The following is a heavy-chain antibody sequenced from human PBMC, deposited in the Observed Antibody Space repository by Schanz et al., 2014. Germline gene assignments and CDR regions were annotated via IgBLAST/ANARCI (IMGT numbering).Heavy chain of an antibody. CDR1: GFTFSTYA. D-gene: IGHD3-3*01. CDR3: ARFLARYQYYGVDV. J-gene: IGHJ6*02. CDR2: ISSSSSYI. V-gene: IGHV3-21*04. Sequence: AQLVESGGALVQPGGSLRLSCSASGFTFSTYAMSWVRQAPGKGLEWVSSISSSSSYISYADSVKGRFSISRDNGETSVYLQINSLRVEDTAVYYCARFLARYQYYGVDVWGQGTTVIVSS.